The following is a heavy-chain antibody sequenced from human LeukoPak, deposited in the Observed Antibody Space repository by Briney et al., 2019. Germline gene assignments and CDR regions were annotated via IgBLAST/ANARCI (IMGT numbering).Heavy chain of an antibody. Sequence: GRSLRLSCAASGFTFSSYGMHWVRQAPGKGLEWVAVISYDGSNKYYADSVKGRFTISRDNSKNTLYLQMNSLRAEDTAVYYCARGGTSGYSSSLHFWGGNYYFDCWGQGTLVTVSS. J-gene: IGHJ4*02. V-gene: IGHV3-30*03. D-gene: IGHD6-13*01. CDR3: ARGGTSGYSSSLHFWGGNYYFDC. CDR2: ISYDGSNK. CDR1: GFTFSSYG.